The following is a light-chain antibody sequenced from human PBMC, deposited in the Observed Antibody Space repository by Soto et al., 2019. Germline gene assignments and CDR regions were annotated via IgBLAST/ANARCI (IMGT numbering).Light chain of an antibody. V-gene: IGLV1-40*01. CDR2: GNS. J-gene: IGLJ3*02. CDR3: QSYDSSLSGWV. CDR1: SSNIGAGYD. Sequence: QSVLTQPPSVSGAPGQRVTISCTGSSSNIGAGYDVHWYQQLPGTAPKLLIYGNSNRPSGVPDRFSGSKSGTSASLALTGLQAEDEADYYCQSYDSSLSGWVFGGATKVTVL.